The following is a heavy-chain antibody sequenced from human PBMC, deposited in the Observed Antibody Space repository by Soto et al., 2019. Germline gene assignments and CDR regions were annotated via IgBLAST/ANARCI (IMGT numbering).Heavy chain of an antibody. CDR1: GFTFSSYG. J-gene: IGHJ4*02. V-gene: IGHV3-30*18. CDR3: AKDQGWMMYSSSYYFDY. CDR2: ISYDGSNK. D-gene: IGHD6-6*01. Sequence: GGSLRLSCAASGFTFSSYGMHWVRQAPGKGLEWVAVISYDGSNKYYADSVKDRFTISRDNSKNTLYLQMNSLRAEDTAVYYCAKDQGWMMYSSSYYFDYWGQGTLVTVSS.